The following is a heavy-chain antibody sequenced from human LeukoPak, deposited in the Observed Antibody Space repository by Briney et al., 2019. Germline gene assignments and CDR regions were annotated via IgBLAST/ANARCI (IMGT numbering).Heavy chain of an antibody. J-gene: IGHJ5*02. CDR2: LNPNSGAT. CDR3: ARAHLIAAAGYNWFDP. Sequence: ASVKVSCKASGYTFTAFYMHWVRPAPGQGLAWMGWLNPNSGATNDAQKFQGRVTMTRDTSISTAYMELSRLRSDDTAVYYCARAHLIAAAGYNWFDPWGQGTLVTVSS. D-gene: IGHD6-13*01. CDR1: GYTFTAFY. V-gene: IGHV1-2*02.